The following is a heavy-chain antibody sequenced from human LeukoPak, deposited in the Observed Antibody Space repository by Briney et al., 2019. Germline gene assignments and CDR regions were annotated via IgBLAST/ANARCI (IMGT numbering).Heavy chain of an antibody. Sequence: SVKVSCKASGYTFTSYGISWVRQAPGQGLEWMGGIIPIFGTANYAQKFQGRVTITADESTSTAYVELNSLTSEDTAVYYCAREGGSSNAFDIWGQGTMVTVSS. J-gene: IGHJ3*02. CDR1: GYTFTSYG. CDR2: IIPIFGTA. V-gene: IGHV1-69*13. CDR3: AREGGSSNAFDI. D-gene: IGHD6-6*01.